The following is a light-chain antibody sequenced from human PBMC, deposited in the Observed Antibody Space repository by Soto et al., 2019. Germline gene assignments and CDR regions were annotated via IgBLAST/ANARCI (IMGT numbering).Light chain of an antibody. Sequence: EIVMTQSPATLSVSPGETATLSCRASQSVNLNLAWYQQKPGQPPRLLIYGASIRATGIPARFSGSGAGTESTLTINSLQSEDSAVYYCQQCVSWPPLTFGGGTTVEIK. CDR2: GAS. CDR3: QQCVSWPPLT. V-gene: IGKV3-15*01. J-gene: IGKJ4*01. CDR1: QSVNLN.